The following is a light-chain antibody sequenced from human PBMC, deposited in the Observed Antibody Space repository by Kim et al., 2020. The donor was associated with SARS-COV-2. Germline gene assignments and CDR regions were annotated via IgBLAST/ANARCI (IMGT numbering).Light chain of an antibody. J-gene: IGKJ5*01. CDR3: QQHNPFPLP. CDR1: QSFSSW. V-gene: IGKV1-5*03. Sequence: DIQMTQSPSTLSASVGDRVTITCRASQSFSSWLAWYQQKPGKVPKLLIYKTSILESGVPSRFSGSGSGTDFTLTISSLQPDDFAPYSSQQHNPFPLPFCQGTRPEI. CDR2: KTS.